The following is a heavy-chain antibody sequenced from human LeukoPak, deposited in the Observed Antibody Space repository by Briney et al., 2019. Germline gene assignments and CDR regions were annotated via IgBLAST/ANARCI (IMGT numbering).Heavy chain of an antibody. CDR3: ARDETYYDYVWGSYRPYYFDY. CDR2: IIPILGIA. D-gene: IGHD3-16*02. Sequence: SVKVSCKASGGTFSSYTISWVRQAPGQGLEWMGRIIPILGIANYAQKFQGRVTITADKSTSTAYMELSSLRSEDTAVYYCARDETYYDYVWGSYRPYYFDYWGQGTLVTVSS. J-gene: IGHJ4*02. V-gene: IGHV1-69*04. CDR1: GGTFSSYT.